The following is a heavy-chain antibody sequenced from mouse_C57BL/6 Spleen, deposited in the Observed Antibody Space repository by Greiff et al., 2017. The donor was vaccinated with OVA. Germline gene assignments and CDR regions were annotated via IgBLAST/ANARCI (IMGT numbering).Heavy chain of an antibody. CDR3: ASGLTQYFDY. J-gene: IGHJ2*01. CDR1: GYSITSGYY. V-gene: IGHV3-6*01. D-gene: IGHD3-1*01. Sequence: EVKLVESGPGLVKPSQSLSLTCSVTGYSITSGYYWNWIRQFPGNKLEWMGYISYDGSNNYKPSLKNRISITRDTSKNQFFLRLNSVTTEDTATYYCASGLTQYFDYWGQGTTLTVSS. CDR2: ISYDGSN.